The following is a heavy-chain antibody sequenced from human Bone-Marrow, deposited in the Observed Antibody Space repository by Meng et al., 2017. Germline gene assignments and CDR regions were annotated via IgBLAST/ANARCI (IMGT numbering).Heavy chain of an antibody. V-gene: IGHV3-21*01. CDR2: ISSSSSYI. J-gene: IGHJ6*02. CDR3: ARDQGSYYDRYYVMDV. Sequence: GESLKISCAASGFTFSSYSMNWVRQAPGKGLEWVSSISSSSSYIYYADSVNGRFTISRDNAKNSLYLQMNSLRAEDTAVYYCARDQGSYYDRYYVMDVWGQGTTVTFSS. CDR1: GFTFSSYS. D-gene: IGHD3-10*01.